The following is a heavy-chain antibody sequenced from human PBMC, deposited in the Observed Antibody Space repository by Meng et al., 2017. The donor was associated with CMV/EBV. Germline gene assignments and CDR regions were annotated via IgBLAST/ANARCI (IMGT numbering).Heavy chain of an antibody. CDR1: GYTFTSYG. D-gene: IGHD6-13*01. V-gene: IGHV1-18*01. J-gene: IGHJ6*02. CDR3: ARDRAAAGSYYYYGMDV. CDR2: ISAYNGNT. Sequence: ASVKVSCKASGYTFTSYGISWVRQAPGQGLEWMGWISAYNGNTNYAQKLQGRVTMTTDTSTSTAYMELRSLRSDDTAVYYCARDRAAAGSYYYYGMDVWGQGTTVIVSS.